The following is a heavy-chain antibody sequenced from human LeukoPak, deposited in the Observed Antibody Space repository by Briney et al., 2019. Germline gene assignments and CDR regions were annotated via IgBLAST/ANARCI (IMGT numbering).Heavy chain of an antibody. V-gene: IGHV3-48*03. Sequence: GGSLRLSCAASGFTFSSYEMTWVRQAPGKGLDWLSYISSIGTTIYYADSVKGRFTISRDNAKNSLYLQMNSLRAEDTAVYYCARPEPPTYSNGYMDVWGKGTTVTVSS. CDR1: GFTFSSYE. D-gene: IGHD4-11*01. CDR3: ARPEPPTYSNGYMDV. CDR2: ISSIGTTI. J-gene: IGHJ6*03.